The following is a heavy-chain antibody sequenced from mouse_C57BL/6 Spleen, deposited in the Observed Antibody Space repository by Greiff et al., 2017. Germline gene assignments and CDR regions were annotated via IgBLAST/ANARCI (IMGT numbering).Heavy chain of an antibody. CDR2: IYPGNSDT. V-gene: IGHV1-5*01. D-gene: IGHD2-3*01. J-gene: IGHJ2*01. CDR1: GYTFTSYW. Sequence: EVQLQQSGTVLARPGASVKMSCKTSGYTFTSYWMHWVKQRPGQGLEWIGAIYPGNSDTSYNQKFKGKAKRTAVTSASTAYRELSSLTNEDSAVYYCTKDGWGYFDYWGQGTTLTVSS. CDR3: TKDGWGYFDY.